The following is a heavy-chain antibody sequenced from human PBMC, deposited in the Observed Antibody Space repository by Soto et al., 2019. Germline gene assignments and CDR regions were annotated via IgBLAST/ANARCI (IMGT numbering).Heavy chain of an antibody. J-gene: IGHJ6*03. V-gene: IGHV3-23*01. Sequence: VQLLESGGGLVQPGGSLRLSCAASGFTFGTYAMKWLRQAPGRGLECVSFISGSGRTTYYADSVKGRFTVSRDNSKNTKYLQMNSLRAEDTALYYCAKFRGPSYSYYYMDVWGKGTTVTVSS. CDR1: GFTFGTYA. CDR3: AKFRGPSYSYYYMDV. CDR2: ISGSGRTT. D-gene: IGHD3-16*01.